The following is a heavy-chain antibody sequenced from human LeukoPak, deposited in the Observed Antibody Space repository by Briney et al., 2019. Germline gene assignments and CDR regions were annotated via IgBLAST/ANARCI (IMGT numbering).Heavy chain of an antibody. J-gene: IGHJ3*02. D-gene: IGHD2-8*01. Sequence: SETLSLTCTVSGGYISSYYWSWIRQPPGKGLEWIGYIYYSGSTNYNPSLKSRVTISVDTSKNQFSLKLSSVTAADTAVYYCAREGYALGAFDIWGQGTMVTVSS. CDR2: IYYSGST. CDR3: AREGYALGAFDI. V-gene: IGHV4-59*01. CDR1: GGYISSYY.